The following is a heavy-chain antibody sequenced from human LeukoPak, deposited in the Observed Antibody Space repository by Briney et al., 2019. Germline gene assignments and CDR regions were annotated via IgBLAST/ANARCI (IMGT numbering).Heavy chain of an antibody. CDR1: GGSFSGYY. Sequence: PSETLSLTCAVYGGSFSGYYWSWIRQPPGKGLEWIGEINHSGSTNYNPSLKSRVTISVDTSKNQFSLKLSSVTAADTAVYYCAGETGFGVFNIWGKGKMFTFS. D-gene: IGHD2-8*01. CDR2: INHSGST. CDR3: AGETGFGVFNI. J-gene: IGHJ6*03. V-gene: IGHV4-34*01.